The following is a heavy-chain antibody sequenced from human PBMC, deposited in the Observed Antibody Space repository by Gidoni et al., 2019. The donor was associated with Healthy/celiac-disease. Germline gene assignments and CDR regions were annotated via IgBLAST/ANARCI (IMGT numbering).Heavy chain of an antibody. J-gene: IGHJ3*02. D-gene: IGHD1-7*01. CDR2: INHSGST. CDR3: ARAGSSRTGTHHGSAFDI. V-gene: IGHV4-34*01. CDR1: GGSLSGYY. Sequence: QVQLQQWGAGLLKPSETLSLTCAVYGGSLSGYYWSWIRQPPGKGLEWIGEINHSGSTNYNPSLKSRVTISVDTSKNQFSLKLSSVTAADTAVYYCARAGSSRTGTHHGSAFDIWGQGTMVTVSS.